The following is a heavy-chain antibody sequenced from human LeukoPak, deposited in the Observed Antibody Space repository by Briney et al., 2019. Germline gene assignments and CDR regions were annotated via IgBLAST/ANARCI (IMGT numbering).Heavy chain of an antibody. CDR1: GFTFSDYY. V-gene: IGHV3-11*01. Sequence: GGSLRLSCAASGFTFSDYYMSWIRQAPGKGLEWVSYISSSGSTIYYADSVKGRFTISRDNAKNSLYLQMNSLRAEDTAVYYCARDQWSGVLRYFGETSDAFDIWGQGTMVTVSS. D-gene: IGHD3-9*01. J-gene: IGHJ3*02. CDR3: ARDQWSGVLRYFGETSDAFDI. CDR2: ISSSGSTI.